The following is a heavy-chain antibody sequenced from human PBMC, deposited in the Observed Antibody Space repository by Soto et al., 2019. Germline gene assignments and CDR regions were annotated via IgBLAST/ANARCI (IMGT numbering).Heavy chain of an antibody. J-gene: IGHJ4*02. CDR2: ITPSPSFI. Sequence: GGSLRLSCAASGFTFSDSDMHWVRQAPGKGLEWVSAITPSPSFISYADSVRGRFTISRDDANNSVYLQMNSLRADDTAVYYCARLPYGDYTEDFWGQGTLVTVSS. CDR1: GFTFSDSD. D-gene: IGHD4-17*01. CDR3: ARLPYGDYTEDF. V-gene: IGHV3-21*01.